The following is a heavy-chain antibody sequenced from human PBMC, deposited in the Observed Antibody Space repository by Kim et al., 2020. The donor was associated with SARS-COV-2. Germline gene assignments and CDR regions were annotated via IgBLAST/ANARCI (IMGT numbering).Heavy chain of an antibody. D-gene: IGHD3-10*01. V-gene: IGHV4-34*01. CDR3: ARRESAYYGSGSQYYFDY. J-gene: IGHJ4*02. Sequence: SRVTISVDTSKNQFSLKLSSVTAADTAVYYCARRESAYYGSGSQYYFDYWGQGTLVTVSS.